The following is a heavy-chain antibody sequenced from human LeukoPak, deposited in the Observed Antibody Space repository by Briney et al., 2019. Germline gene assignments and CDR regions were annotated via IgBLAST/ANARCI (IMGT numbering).Heavy chain of an antibody. Sequence: GGSLRLSCAASGFTFSSYAMPWVRQAPGKGLEYVSAISSNGGSTYYANSVKGRFTISRDNSKNTLYLQMGSLRAEDMAVYYCAREIVVVVAATGRNDAFDIWGQGTMVTVSS. CDR1: GFTFSSYA. D-gene: IGHD2-15*01. J-gene: IGHJ3*02. V-gene: IGHV3-64*01. CDR2: ISSNGGST. CDR3: AREIVVVVAATGRNDAFDI.